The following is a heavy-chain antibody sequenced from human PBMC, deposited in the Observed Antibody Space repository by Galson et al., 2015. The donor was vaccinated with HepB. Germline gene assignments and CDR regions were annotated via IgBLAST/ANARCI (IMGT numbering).Heavy chain of an antibody. CDR3: ARDNYGVNLDY. Sequence: SLRLSCAASGFTFSSYWMSWVRQAPGKGLERVANIKQDGSEKYYVDSVKGRFTISRDNAKNSLYLQMNSLRAEDTAVYYCARDNYGVNLDYWGQGTLVTVSS. CDR2: IKQDGSEK. J-gene: IGHJ4*02. D-gene: IGHD4-23*01. V-gene: IGHV3-7*03. CDR1: GFTFSSYW.